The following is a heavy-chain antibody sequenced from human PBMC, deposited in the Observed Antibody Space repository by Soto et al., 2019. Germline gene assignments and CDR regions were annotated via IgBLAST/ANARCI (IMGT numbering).Heavy chain of an antibody. CDR2: ISGYNGNT. D-gene: IGHD3-16*01. V-gene: IGHV1-18*04. CDR3: ARTVEYDSIPYYYADF. J-gene: IGHJ4*01. Sequence: ASVKVSCKASGYTFTGDYMHWVRQAPGQGLEWMGWISGYNGNTNYAQTLQGRGTMTTDTSTSIAYLELRSLRSDDTAVYYCARTVEYDSIPYYYADFWGQGTLVTVSS. CDR1: GYTFTGDY.